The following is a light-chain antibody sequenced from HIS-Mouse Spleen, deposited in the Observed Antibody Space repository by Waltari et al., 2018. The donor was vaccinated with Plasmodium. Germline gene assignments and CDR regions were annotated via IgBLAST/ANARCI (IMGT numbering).Light chain of an antibody. V-gene: IGKV1-39*01. CDR2: AAS. CDR1: QSISSY. CDR3: QQSYSTPQLT. J-gene: IGKJ4*01. Sequence: DIKMTQSPSSLSASDGDRVTITCRASQSISSYLNWYQQKPGKAPKLLIYAASSLQSGVLSRFSGSGSGTDFTLTISSLQPEDFATYYCQQSYSTPQLTFGGGTKVEIK.